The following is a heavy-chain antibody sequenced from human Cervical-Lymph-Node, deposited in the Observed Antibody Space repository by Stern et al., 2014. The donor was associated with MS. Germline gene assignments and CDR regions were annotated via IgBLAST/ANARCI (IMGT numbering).Heavy chain of an antibody. V-gene: IGHV3-30*04. D-gene: IGHD3-22*01. Sequence: QVQLVESGGGVVQPGTSLRLSCAASKFTFSTYAIHWVRQAPGKGPEWVAGIAYRGGNTYYADSVKGRFTIYRDNSKNTLYLQMDSLRTEDTAVYYCARGTDYYESSGFHDWGQGTVVTVSS. CDR1: KFTFSTYA. CDR2: IAYRGGNT. J-gene: IGHJ4*02. CDR3: ARGTDYYESSGFHD.